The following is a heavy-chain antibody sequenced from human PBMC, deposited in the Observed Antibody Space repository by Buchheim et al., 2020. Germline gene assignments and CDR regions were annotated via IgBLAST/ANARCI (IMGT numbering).Heavy chain of an antibody. V-gene: IGHV4-34*01. D-gene: IGHD6-13*01. Sequence: QVQLQQWGAGLLKPSETLSLTCAVYGGSFSGYYWSWIRQPPGKELEWIGEINHSGSTNYNPSLKSRVTISVDTSKNQFSLKLSSVTAADTAVYYCARGLSIAAADYYYYGMDVWGQGTT. J-gene: IGHJ6*02. CDR3: ARGLSIAAADYYYYGMDV. CDR1: GGSFSGYY. CDR2: INHSGST.